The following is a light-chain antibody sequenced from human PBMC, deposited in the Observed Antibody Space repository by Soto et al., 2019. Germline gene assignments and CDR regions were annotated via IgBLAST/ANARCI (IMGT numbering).Light chain of an antibody. Sequence: DIQMTQSPSTLSASVRDTVTVTCRASQSVSGWLAWYQQKPGEAPKLLIYDASALPRGVPSRFSGSGSGTKFLPPFPSLQLKDFQTNSGHRNKTFSGRFGPGTK. V-gene: IGKV1-5*01. J-gene: IGKJ1*01. CDR1: QSVSGW. CDR3: HRNKTFSGR. CDR2: DAS.